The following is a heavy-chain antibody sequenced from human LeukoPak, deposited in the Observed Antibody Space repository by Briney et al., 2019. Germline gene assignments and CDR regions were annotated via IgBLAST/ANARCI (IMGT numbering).Heavy chain of an antibody. CDR2: IFPGDSDT. D-gene: IGHD2-2*01. J-gene: IGHJ3*01. Sequence: PGESLKISCKGSGYSFTTYWIGWVRQMPRKGLEWMGIIFPGDSDTTYSPSFQDQVTISADKSTNTAYLQWSSLKASDTAMYYCARQYCTSTSCYRVNAFDVWGQGTMVTVSS. CDR3: ARQYCTSTSCYRVNAFDV. V-gene: IGHV5-51*01. CDR1: GYSFTTYW.